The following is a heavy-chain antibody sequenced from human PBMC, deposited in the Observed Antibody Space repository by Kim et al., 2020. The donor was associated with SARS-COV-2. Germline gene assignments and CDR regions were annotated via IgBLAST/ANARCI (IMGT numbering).Heavy chain of an antibody. CDR3: ARRQFTSGWYYFDF. D-gene: IGHD6-19*01. V-gene: IGHV3-74*01. Sequence: GGSLRLSCAASGFTFSSHWMHWVRQAPGKGLVWVSRINGDGSTTSYADSVKGRFTISRDNAKNTLYLQMNSLRAEDTAVYYCARRQFTSGWYYFDFWVQG. CDR1: GFTFSSHW. CDR2: INGDGSTT. J-gene: IGHJ4*02.